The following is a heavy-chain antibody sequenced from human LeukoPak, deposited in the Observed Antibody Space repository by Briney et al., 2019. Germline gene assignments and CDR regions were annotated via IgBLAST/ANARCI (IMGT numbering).Heavy chain of an antibody. V-gene: IGHV4-30-2*01. Sequence: PSETLSLTCAASGGSISSGGYSWSWIRQPPGKGLEWIGYIYHSGSTYYNPSLKSRVTISVDRSKNQFSLKLSSVTAADTAVYYCARVSHYYDSSGYYPDYWGQGTLVTVSS. CDR1: GGSISSGGYS. J-gene: IGHJ4*02. D-gene: IGHD3-22*01. CDR2: IYHSGST. CDR3: ARVSHYYDSSGYYPDY.